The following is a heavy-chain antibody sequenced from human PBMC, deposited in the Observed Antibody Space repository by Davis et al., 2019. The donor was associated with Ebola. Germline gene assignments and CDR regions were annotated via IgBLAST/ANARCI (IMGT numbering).Heavy chain of an antibody. CDR3: ARFSGMDV. J-gene: IGHJ6*04. CDR2: ISYDGSNK. CDR1: GFTFTSYG. V-gene: IGHV3-30*03. Sequence: LSLTCAASGFTFTSYGMHWVRQAPGKGLEWVAVISYDGSNKYYADSVKGRFTISRDNSKNTLYLQMNSLRAEDTAVYYCARFSGMDVWGKGTTVTVSS.